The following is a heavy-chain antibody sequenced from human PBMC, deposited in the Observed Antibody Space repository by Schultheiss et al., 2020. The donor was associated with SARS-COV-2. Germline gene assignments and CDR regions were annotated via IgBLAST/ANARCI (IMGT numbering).Heavy chain of an antibody. D-gene: IGHD5-12*01. CDR3: ARVTSGNSAWFAGWFDP. J-gene: IGHJ5*02. V-gene: IGHV3-66*01. CDR2: IYSGDST. Sequence: GGSLRLSCVASGFPFSSYWMHWVRQAPGKGLVWVSVIYSGDSTYYADSVKGRFIISRDNSKNILYLQMNSLRDEDTAVYYCARVTSGNSAWFAGWFDPWGQGTLVTVSS. CDR1: GFPFSSYW.